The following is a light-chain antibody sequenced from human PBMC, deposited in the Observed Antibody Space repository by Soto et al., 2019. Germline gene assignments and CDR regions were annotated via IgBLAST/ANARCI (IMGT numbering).Light chain of an antibody. J-gene: IGLJ1*01. CDR1: SSDVGGYNY. V-gene: IGLV2-14*01. Sequence: QSVLTQPASVSGSPGQSITISCTGTSSDVGGYNYVSWYQQHPGKAPKLIIYEVSHRPSGASNHFSGYKSGNTASLTISGLQAEDEADYYCSSYTTTSRYVFGTGTKVTVL. CDR2: EVS. CDR3: SSYTTTSRYV.